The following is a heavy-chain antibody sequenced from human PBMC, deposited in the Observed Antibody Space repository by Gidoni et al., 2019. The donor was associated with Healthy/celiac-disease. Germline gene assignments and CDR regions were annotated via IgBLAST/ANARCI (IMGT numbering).Heavy chain of an antibody. D-gene: IGHD3-22*01. V-gene: IGHV1-3*04. CDR1: GYTFTSYA. CDR3: ARERGPGGYYDSSGYQYYFDY. CDR2: INTGNGNT. J-gene: IGHJ4*02. Sequence: QVQLVQSGAEGKKPGASVKVSCKASGYTFTSYAMHWGRQAPGQRLEWMGWINTGNGNTKYSQKFQGRVTITRDTSASTAYMELSSLRSEDTAVYYCARERGPGGYYDSSGYQYYFDYWGQGTLVTVSS.